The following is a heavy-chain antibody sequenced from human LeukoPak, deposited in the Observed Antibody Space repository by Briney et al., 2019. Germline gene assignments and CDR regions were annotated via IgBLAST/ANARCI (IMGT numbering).Heavy chain of an antibody. CDR1: GGTFSSYA. CDR3: ARDLAYCGGDCYPGGDY. V-gene: IGHV1-69*06. Sequence: ASLKVSCKASGGTFSSYAISWVRQAPGQGLEWMGRIIPIFGTANYAQKFQGRVTITADKSTSTAYMELSSLRSEDTAVYYCARDLAYCGGDCYPGGDYWGQGTLVTVSS. D-gene: IGHD2-21*02. J-gene: IGHJ4*02. CDR2: IIPIFGTA.